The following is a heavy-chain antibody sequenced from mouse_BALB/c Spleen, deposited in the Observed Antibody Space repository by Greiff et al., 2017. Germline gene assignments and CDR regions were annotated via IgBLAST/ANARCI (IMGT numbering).Heavy chain of an antibody. CDR3: ARGVTTATLYFDY. D-gene: IGHD1-2*01. J-gene: IGHJ2*01. V-gene: IGHV5-6-5*01. CDR1: GFTFSSYA. CDR2: LSSGGST. Sequence: DVKLVESGGGLVKPGGSLKLSCAASGFTFSSYAMSWVRQTPEKRLEWVASLSSGGSTYYPDSVKGRFTISRDNARNILYLQMSSLRSEDTAMYYCARGVTTATLYFDYWGQGTTLTVAS.